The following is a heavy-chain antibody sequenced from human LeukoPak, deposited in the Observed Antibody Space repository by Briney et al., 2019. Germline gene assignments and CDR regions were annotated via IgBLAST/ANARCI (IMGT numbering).Heavy chain of an antibody. V-gene: IGHV3-30*03. Sequence: GGSLRLSCAASGFTFSNVWMSWVRQAPGKGLEWVAVISYDGSNKYYADSVKGRFTISRDNSKNTLYLQMNSLRAEDTAVYYCARGAYIVVVVAAFDYWGQGTLVTVSS. D-gene: IGHD2-15*01. CDR1: GFTFSNVW. J-gene: IGHJ4*02. CDR2: ISYDGSNK. CDR3: ARGAYIVVVVAAFDY.